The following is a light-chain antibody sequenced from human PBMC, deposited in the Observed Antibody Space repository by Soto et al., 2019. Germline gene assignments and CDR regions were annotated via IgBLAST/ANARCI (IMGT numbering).Light chain of an antibody. J-gene: IGKJ1*01. V-gene: IGKV3-20*01. CDR1: QSVSSN. CDR2: HAS. Sequence: EIVMTQSPATLSVSPWERVILSCRASQSVSSNLAWYQQKPAQAPRLLIFHASNRATGIPDRFSGSGSGTDFTLTFSRLEPEDFAVYYCQQYGSSGTFGQGTKVDI. CDR3: QQYGSSGT.